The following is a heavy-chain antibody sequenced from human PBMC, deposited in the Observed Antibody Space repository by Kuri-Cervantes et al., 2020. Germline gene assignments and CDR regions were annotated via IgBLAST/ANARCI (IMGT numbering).Heavy chain of an antibody. CDR3: AKDKDYYGSGAIDY. D-gene: IGHD3-10*01. V-gene: IGHV3-13*01. CDR2: IGFPGDT. Sequence: GESLKISCGDSGFTFSRHDIHWVRQRTGKGLEWVSSIGFPGDTHYPGSVKGRFTISRDNSKNTLYLQMNSLRAEDTAVYYCAKDKDYYGSGAIDYWGQGTLVTVSS. CDR1: GFTFSRHD. J-gene: IGHJ4*02.